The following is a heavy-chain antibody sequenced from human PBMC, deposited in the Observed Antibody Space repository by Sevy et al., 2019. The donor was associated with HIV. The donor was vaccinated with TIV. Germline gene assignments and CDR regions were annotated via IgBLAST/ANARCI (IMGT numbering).Heavy chain of an antibody. CDR1: GGSIRSDSYY. V-gene: IGHV4-31*03. D-gene: IGHD6-19*01. CDR2: IFHNGNT. Sequence: SDTLSLTCSVSGGSIRSDSYYWTWIRQHPGKGLEWIGYIFHNGNTYYNPSLKSRVSISVDTSKNQFSLMLRSVTAADTAVYYCARDHGYSNGWFPYYYYGMDVWGQGTTVTVSS. J-gene: IGHJ6*02. CDR3: ARDHGYSNGWFPYYYYGMDV.